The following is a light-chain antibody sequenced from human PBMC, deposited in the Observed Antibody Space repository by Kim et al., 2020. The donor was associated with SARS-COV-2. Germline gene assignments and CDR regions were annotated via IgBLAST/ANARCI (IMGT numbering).Light chain of an antibody. Sequence: EIVMTQSPATLSVSPGERATLSCRASQSVSSNLAWYQQKPGQAPRLLIYSASTRATGIPARFSGSGSGTEFTLTISSLQSEDFAVYYCQQYNNWPYTFGQGPSWRS. V-gene: IGKV3-15*01. CDR2: SAS. CDR1: QSVSSN. J-gene: IGKJ2*01. CDR3: QQYNNWPYT.